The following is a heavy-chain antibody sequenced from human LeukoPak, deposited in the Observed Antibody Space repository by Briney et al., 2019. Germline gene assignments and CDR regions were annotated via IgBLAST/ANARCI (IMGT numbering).Heavy chain of an antibody. CDR2: ISGSGGST. J-gene: IGHJ6*02. V-gene: IGHV3-23*01. Sequence: GGSLRLSCAASGFTFSSYAMSWVRQAPGKGLEWVSAISGSGGSTYYADSVKGRFTISRDNSKNTLYLQMNSLRAEDTAVYYCAGSYCSGGSCPRYYYGMDVWGQGTTVTVSS. CDR1: GFTFSSYA. CDR3: AGSYCSGGSCPRYYYGMDV. D-gene: IGHD2-15*01.